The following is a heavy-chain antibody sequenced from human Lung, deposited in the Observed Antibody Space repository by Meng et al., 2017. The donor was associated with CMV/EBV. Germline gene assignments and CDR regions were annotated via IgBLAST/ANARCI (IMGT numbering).Heavy chain of an antibody. Sequence: QGRLQESGPGLVKPSQTLSLPCTVSGGSISSGDYYWSWIRQPPGKGLEWIGYIYYTGSTYYNPSLKSRVIISVDTSKNQFSLKLNSVTAADTAVYYCARVGGCSGGGCYHRLFDYWGQGTLVTVSS. V-gene: IGHV4-30-4*01. D-gene: IGHD2-15*01. CDR2: IYYTGST. CDR1: GGSISSGDYY. J-gene: IGHJ4*02. CDR3: ARVGGCSGGGCYHRLFDY.